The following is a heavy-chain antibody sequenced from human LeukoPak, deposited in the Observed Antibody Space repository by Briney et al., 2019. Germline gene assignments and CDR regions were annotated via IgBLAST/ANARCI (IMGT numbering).Heavy chain of an antibody. J-gene: IGHJ4*02. CDR2: INPSGGGA. V-gene: IGHV1-46*01. Sequence: ASVKVSCKASGYIFTSHYMHWVRQAPGQGLEWMGVINPSGGGANYGQTFQGRVTMTRDTSTSTVYMELSSLRSEDSAVYYCAREDMFYDYVSGTYPYFDFWGQGTLVIVSS. D-gene: IGHD3-16*02. CDR3: AREDMFYDYVSGTYPYFDF. CDR1: GYIFTSHY.